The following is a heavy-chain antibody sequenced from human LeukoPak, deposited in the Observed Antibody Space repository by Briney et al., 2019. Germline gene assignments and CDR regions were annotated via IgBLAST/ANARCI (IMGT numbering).Heavy chain of an antibody. J-gene: IGHJ4*02. D-gene: IGHD4-17*01. CDR1: GGTFSSYA. Sequence: EASVKVSCKASGGTFSSYAISWVRQAPGQELEWMGRIIPILGIANYAQKFQGRVTITADKSTSTAYMELSSLRSEDTAVYYCGYGDYDGSVDYWGQGTLVTVSS. CDR2: IIPILGIA. CDR3: GYGDYDGSVDY. V-gene: IGHV1-69*04.